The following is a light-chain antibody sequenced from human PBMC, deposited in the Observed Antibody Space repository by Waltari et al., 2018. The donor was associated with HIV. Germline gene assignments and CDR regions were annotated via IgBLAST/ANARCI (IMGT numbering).Light chain of an antibody. J-gene: IGKJ2*01. CDR3: QQYNNWPYT. Sequence: EILMTQSPDTLSVSPGETATLSCRASQGVNIKLAWYQQKPGQAPRLLIYSASTRATGIPARFSGSGSGTEFTLTITSLQSEDFTIHYCQQYNNWPYTFGQGTKLEI. CDR1: QGVNIK. V-gene: IGKV3-15*01. CDR2: SAS.